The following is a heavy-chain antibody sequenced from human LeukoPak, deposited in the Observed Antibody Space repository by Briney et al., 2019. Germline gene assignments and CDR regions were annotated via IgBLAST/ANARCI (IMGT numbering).Heavy chain of an antibody. Sequence: PSGTLSLTCAVSGGSISSSNWWSWVRQPPGKGLEWIGEIYHSGSTYYNPSLKSRVTMSVDTSKNQFSLKLSSVTAADTAVYYCARDQYYYDSSGYLTFDYWGQGTLVTVSS. CDR3: ARDQYYYDSSGYLTFDY. CDR2: IYHSGST. D-gene: IGHD3-22*01. CDR1: GGSISSSNW. J-gene: IGHJ4*02. V-gene: IGHV4-4*02.